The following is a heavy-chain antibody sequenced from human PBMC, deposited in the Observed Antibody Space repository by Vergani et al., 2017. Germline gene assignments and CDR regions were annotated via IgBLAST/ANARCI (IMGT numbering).Heavy chain of an antibody. J-gene: IGHJ6*03. CDR3: ARAPAGNHYYYYMDV. V-gene: IGHV1-8*01. Sequence: QVQLVQSGAEVKKPGASVKVSCKASGYTFTSFDINWVRQATGQGLEWMGWMNPNSGNTGYAQKFQGRVTMTRNTSISAAYMELSSLRSEDAAVYYRARAPAGNHYYYYMDVWGKGTTVTVSS. D-gene: IGHD4-23*01. CDR1: GYTFTSFD. CDR2: MNPNSGNT.